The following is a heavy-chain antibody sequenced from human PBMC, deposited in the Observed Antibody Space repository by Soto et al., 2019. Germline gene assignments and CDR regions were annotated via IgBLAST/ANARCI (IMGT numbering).Heavy chain of an antibody. V-gene: IGHV3-49*03. CDR2: IRSKGYGGTT. Sequence: GGSLRLSCTGSGFTFGDFGMSWFRQAPGKGLEWLSFIRSKGYGGTTESAASVRGRFITSRDDSKSIAYLQMNSLKTEDTAVYYCASLTSWSQEYYYGMDVWGQGTTVTSP. CDR1: GFTFGDFG. CDR3: ASLTSWSQEYYYGMDV. J-gene: IGHJ6*02. D-gene: IGHD2-2*01.